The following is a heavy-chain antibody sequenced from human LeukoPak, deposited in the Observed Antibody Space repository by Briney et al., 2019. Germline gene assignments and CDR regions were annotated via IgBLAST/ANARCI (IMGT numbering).Heavy chain of an antibody. Sequence: GGSLRLSCAASGFTFSSYGMHWVRQAPGKGLEWVAVISYDGSKKYYADSVKGRFTISRDNSKNTLSLQVSSLRTEDTAVYYCAKDRYSYAFEYSDSWGQGTLVTVSS. CDR2: ISYDGSKK. CDR1: GFTFSSYG. V-gene: IGHV3-30*18. D-gene: IGHD5-18*01. J-gene: IGHJ4*02. CDR3: AKDRYSYAFEYSDS.